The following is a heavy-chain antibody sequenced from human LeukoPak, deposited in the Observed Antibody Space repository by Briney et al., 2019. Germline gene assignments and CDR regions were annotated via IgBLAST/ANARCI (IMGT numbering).Heavy chain of an antibody. CDR1: GFTFSSYA. J-gene: IGHJ4*02. Sequence: GGSLRLSCAASGFTFSSYAMSWVRQAPGKGLEWVSAISGSGGSTYYADSVKGRFTIFRDNSKNTLYLQMNSLRAEDTAVYYCAKAPHYYDSSYFDYWGQGTLVTVSS. CDR3: AKAPHYYDSSYFDY. CDR2: ISGSGGST. V-gene: IGHV3-23*01. D-gene: IGHD3-22*01.